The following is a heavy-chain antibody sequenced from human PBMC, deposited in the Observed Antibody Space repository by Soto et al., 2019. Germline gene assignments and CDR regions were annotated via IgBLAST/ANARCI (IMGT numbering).Heavy chain of an antibody. D-gene: IGHD3-22*01. CDR3: ARAVITRYGVLGY. CDR1: GYTFTSYG. V-gene: IGHV1-18*01. J-gene: IGHJ4*02. Sequence: QVQLVQSGAEVKKPGASVKVSCKASGYTFTSYGISWVRQAPGQGLEWMGWITYNGDTNYPQKLQGRVTMTTDTSTSTAYMELRSLRSDDTAMYFCARAVITRYGVLGYWGQGTLLTVSS. CDR2: ITYNGDT.